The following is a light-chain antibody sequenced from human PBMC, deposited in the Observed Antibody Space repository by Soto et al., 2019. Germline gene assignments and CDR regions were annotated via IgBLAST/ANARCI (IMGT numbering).Light chain of an antibody. CDR3: SSYTSSSTLWV. CDR2: EVS. CDR1: SSDVGGYNY. J-gene: IGLJ3*02. Sequence: QSALTQPASVSGSPGQSITISCTGTSSDVGGYNYVSWYQQHPGKAPKLMIYEVSNRPSGVSNRFSGSKSGNTASLTISGHQDDEEDDYYCSSYTSSSTLWVFGGGTKLTVL. V-gene: IGLV2-14*01.